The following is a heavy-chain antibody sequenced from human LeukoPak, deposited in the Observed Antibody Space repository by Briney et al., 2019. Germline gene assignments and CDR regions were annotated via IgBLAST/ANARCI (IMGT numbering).Heavy chain of an antibody. D-gene: IGHD3-3*01. CDR1: GGSISSHY. CDR3: ARGTTDDYDFWSGYYRSNNWFDP. V-gene: IGHV4-59*11. J-gene: IGHJ5*02. Sequence: PSETLSLTCTVSGGSISSHYWSWIRQPPGKGLEWIGYIYYSGGTNYNPSLKSRVTISVDTSKNQFSLKLSSVTAADTAVYYCARGTTDDYDFWSGYYRSNNWFDPWGQGTLVTVSS. CDR2: IYYSGGT.